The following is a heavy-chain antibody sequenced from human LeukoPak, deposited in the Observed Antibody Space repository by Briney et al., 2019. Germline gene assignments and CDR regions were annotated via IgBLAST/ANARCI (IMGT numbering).Heavy chain of an antibody. V-gene: IGHV1-2*02. CDR2: INPNSGGT. CDR1: GYTFTGYY. Sequence: ASVTVSCKASGYTFTGYYMHWVRQAPGQGREWMGWINPNSGGTNYAKKFQGRVTMTRDTSISTAYMELSRLRSDDTAVYYCARSTSGSYHAAFDIWGQGTMVTVSS. J-gene: IGHJ3*02. CDR3: ARSTSGSYHAAFDI. D-gene: IGHD1-26*01.